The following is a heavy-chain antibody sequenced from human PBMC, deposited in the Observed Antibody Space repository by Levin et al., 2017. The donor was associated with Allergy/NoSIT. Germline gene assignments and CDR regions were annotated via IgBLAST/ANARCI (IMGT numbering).Heavy chain of an antibody. V-gene: IGHV5-51*01. Sequence: AGESLKISCQVSGYSFTSYWIGWVRQMPGKGLEWMGIIYPGDSDTKYSPSFQGQVTISADKSIRTAYLQWSSLRASDTAMYFCARGDPFDYWGQGTLVTVSS. CDR1: GYSFTSYW. CDR3: ARGDPFDY. J-gene: IGHJ4*02. CDR2: IYPGDSDT.